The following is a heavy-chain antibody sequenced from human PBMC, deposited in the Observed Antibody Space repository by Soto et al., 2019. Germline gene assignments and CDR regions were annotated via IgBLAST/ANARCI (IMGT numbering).Heavy chain of an antibody. CDR1: GGTFSSYA. V-gene: IGHV1-69*01. J-gene: IGHJ4*02. CDR2: IIPIFGTA. CDR3: ARAPLADYYDSGGPPEGYFDY. D-gene: IGHD3-22*01. Sequence: QVQLVQSGAEVKKPGSSVKVSCKASGGTFSSYAISWVRQAPGQGLEWMGGIIPIFGTANYAQKFQGRVTITADESTSTAYMELSSLRSEDTAVYYCARAPLADYYDSGGPPEGYFDYWGQGTLVTVSS.